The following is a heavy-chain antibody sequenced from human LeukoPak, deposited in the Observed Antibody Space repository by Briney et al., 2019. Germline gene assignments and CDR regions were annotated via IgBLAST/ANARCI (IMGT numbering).Heavy chain of an antibody. V-gene: IGHV3-30*02. J-gene: IGHJ3*02. CDR2: IRYDGSNK. CDR1: GFTFSSYG. D-gene: IGHD3-22*01. CDR3: ARDTGYYYDSSGPTTDAFDI. Sequence: GGSLRLSCAASGFTFSSYGMHWVRQAPGKGLEWVAFIRYDGSNKYYADSVKGRFTISRDNSKNTLYLQMNSLRAEDTAVYYCARDTGYYYDSSGPTTDAFDIWGQGTMVTVSS.